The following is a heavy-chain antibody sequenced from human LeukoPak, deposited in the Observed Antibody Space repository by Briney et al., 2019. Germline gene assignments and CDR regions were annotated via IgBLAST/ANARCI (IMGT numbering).Heavy chain of an antibody. CDR1: GLIVSSNY. Sequence: GGSLRLSCAASGLIVSSNYMNWVRQAPGKGLEWVSVIGGSGGDTYYADSVKGRFTISRDNSKNTLYLQMNSLRAEDTAVYYCATSSGWYPKYFDYWGQGTLVTVSS. CDR3: ATSSGWYPKYFDY. CDR2: IGGSGGDT. V-gene: IGHV3-23*01. J-gene: IGHJ4*02. D-gene: IGHD6-19*01.